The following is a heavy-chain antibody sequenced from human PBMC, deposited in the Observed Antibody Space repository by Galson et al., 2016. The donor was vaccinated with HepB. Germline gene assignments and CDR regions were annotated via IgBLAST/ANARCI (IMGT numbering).Heavy chain of an antibody. CDR1: GFSLSTRGVG. CDR3: AHRPTLAAAALYLGY. V-gene: IGHV2-5*02. CDR2: IYWDDDK. J-gene: IGHJ4*02. Sequence: PALVKPPQTLTLTCSFSGFSLSTRGVGVAWIRQPPGKALEWLALIYWDDDKRYSPSLNTRLTITKDTSRNQVVLTMTNMDPVDTATYYCAHRPTLAAAALYLGYWGQGIRVTVSS. D-gene: IGHD6-13*01.